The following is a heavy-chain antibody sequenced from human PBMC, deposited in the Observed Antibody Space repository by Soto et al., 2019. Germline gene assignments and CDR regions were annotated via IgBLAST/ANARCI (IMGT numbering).Heavy chain of an antibody. CDR2: IYYSGST. Sequence: SETLSLTCTVSGGSISSYYWSWIRQPPGKGLEWIGYIYYSGSTNYNPSLKSRVTISVDTSKNQFSLKLSSVTAADTAVYYCARVVHYYYMDVWGKGTTVTVSS. CDR3: ARVVHYYYMDV. V-gene: IGHV4-59*01. J-gene: IGHJ6*03. D-gene: IGHD3-16*02. CDR1: GGSISSYY.